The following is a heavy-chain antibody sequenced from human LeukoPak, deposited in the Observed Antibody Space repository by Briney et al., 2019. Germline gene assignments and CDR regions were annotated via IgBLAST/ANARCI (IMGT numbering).Heavy chain of an antibody. CDR2: ISPYNGNT. Sequence: ASVKVSCKASGYTFVSYGINWVRQAPGQGLEWMGWISPYNGNTNFGENFQDRVAMTTDTSTSTVHMELRSLRYDDTAVYYCARNSLPRRYFYYYMDVWGKGTTVTISS. CDR3: ARNSLPRRYFYYYMDV. CDR1: GYTFVSYG. J-gene: IGHJ6*03. V-gene: IGHV1-18*01.